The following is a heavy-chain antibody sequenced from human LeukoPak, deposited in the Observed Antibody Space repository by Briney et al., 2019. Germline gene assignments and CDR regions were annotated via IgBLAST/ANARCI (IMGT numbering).Heavy chain of an antibody. CDR2: MSGSGIST. J-gene: IGHJ4*02. D-gene: IGHD5-12*01. CDR3: AKDLRGYDMDFDY. V-gene: IGHV3-23*01. CDR1: GFTSSNFA. Sequence: GGSLRLSCAASGFTSSNFAMSWVRQAPGKGLEWVSSMSGSGISTYYADSLKGRFTISRDNFKNTLFLQLNSLRAEDTAVYYCAKDLRGYDMDFDYWGQGTLVTVSS.